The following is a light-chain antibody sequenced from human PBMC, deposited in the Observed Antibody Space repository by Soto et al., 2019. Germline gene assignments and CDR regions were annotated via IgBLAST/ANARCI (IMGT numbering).Light chain of an antibody. Sequence: QSVLTQPASVSGSPGQSIAISCTGTSSDVGSYNLVSWYQQHPGKAPKLMIYEGSKRPSGISNRFSGSKSGNTASLIISGLXAEDEADYYCCSYAGSSTFYVFGSGTKVTVL. CDR3: CSYAGSSTFYV. CDR1: SSDVGSYNL. V-gene: IGLV2-23*01. CDR2: EGS. J-gene: IGLJ1*01.